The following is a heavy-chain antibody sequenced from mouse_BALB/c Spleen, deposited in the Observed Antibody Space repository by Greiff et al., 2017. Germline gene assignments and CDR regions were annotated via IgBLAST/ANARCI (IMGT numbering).Heavy chain of an antibody. D-gene: IGHD2-14*01. CDR1: GFDFSRYW. CDR2: INPDSSTI. V-gene: IGHV4-1*02. J-gene: IGHJ3*01. Sequence: EVKLEESGGGLVQPGGSLKLSCAASGFDFSRYWMSWVRQAPGKGLEWIGEINPDSSTINYTPSLKDKFIISRDNAKNTLYLQMSKVRSEDTALYYCARPGYRYDGGPWFAYWGQGTLVTVSA. CDR3: ARPGYRYDGGPWFAY.